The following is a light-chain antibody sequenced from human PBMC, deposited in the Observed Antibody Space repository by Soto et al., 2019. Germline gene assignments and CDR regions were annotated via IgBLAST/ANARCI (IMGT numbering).Light chain of an antibody. CDR1: QSISSW. CDR2: DAS. Sequence: DIQMPQSPSTLSASVGDSVTITCRASQSISSWLAWYQQKPGKAHKLLIYDASSLESGVPSRFSGSGSGTEFTLTISSLQPDDVATYYCQQYNSYWGTCGKGTKV. J-gene: IGKJ1*01. V-gene: IGKV1-5*01. CDR3: QQYNSYWGT.